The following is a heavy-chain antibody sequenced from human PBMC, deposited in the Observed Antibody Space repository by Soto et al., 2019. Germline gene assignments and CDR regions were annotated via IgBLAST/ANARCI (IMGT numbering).Heavy chain of an antibody. CDR3: AKDRRPGGHSAFYFDF. J-gene: IGHJ4*02. Sequence: GGSLRLSCAASGFKFSNYAMSWVRQAPGKGLEWVSLISATGGGTYYADSVKGRFTISRDNSHNTLYLQVHSLTAEDTAVYYCAKDRRPGGHSAFYFDFWSQGAQVSVSS. V-gene: IGHV3-23*01. CDR2: ISATGGGT. CDR1: GFKFSNYA. D-gene: IGHD3-16*01.